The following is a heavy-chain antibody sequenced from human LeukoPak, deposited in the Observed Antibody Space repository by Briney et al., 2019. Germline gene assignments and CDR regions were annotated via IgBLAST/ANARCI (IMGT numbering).Heavy chain of an antibody. CDR1: GGSINRYY. V-gene: IGHV4-59*01. CDR2: IYYGGST. D-gene: IGHD3-3*01. CDR3: TRVGGDDFWSGYYTPYFDY. Sequence: SETLSLTCTVSGGSINRYYWSWIRQPPGKGLEWIGYIYYGGSTNYNPSLKSRVTISVDTSKNQFSLKLSSVTAADTAVYYCTRVGGDDFWSGYYTPYFDYWGQGTLVTVSS. J-gene: IGHJ4*02.